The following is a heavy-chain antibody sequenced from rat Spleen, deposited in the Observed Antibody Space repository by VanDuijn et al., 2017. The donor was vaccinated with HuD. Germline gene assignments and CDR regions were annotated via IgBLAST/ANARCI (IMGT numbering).Heavy chain of an antibody. CDR3: TRDDY. V-gene: IGHV5-22*01. Sequence: EVQLVESGGGLVQPGRSLTLSCVASGFTFSDYNMAWVRQAPKKGLEWVASISYEGSSTYYPDSVKGRFTISRDNAKSTLYLQMNSLRSEDTATYYCTRDDYWGQGVMVTVSS. CDR2: ISYEGSST. CDR1: GFTFSDYN. J-gene: IGHJ2*01.